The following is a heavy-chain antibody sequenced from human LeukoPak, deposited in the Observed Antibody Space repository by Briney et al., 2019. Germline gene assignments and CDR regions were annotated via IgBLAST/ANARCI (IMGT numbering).Heavy chain of an antibody. CDR3: ARSNSGSYLGTDYFDN. Sequence: GASVKVSCKASGYTFTSYYMHWVRQAPGQGLEWMGIINPSGGSTSYAQKFQGRVTMTRDTSTSTVYMELSSLRSEDTAVYYCARSNSGSYLGTDYFDNWGQGTLVTVSS. CDR1: GYTFTSYY. D-gene: IGHD1-26*01. V-gene: IGHV1-46*01. J-gene: IGHJ4*02. CDR2: INPSGGST.